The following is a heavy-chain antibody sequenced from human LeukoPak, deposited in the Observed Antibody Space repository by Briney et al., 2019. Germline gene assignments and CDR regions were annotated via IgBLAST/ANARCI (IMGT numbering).Heavy chain of an antibody. CDR1: GGSISGHY. V-gene: IGHV4-59*11. CDR3: ARFGADYDMDV. Sequence: PSETLSLTCTVSGGSISGHYWTWVRQPPGKGLEWSWQIHYSVRPDYNPSLNSRVTLSVDTSKTQPSLKVTSVTGADTAVYYCARFGADYDMDVWGQGTTVTVSS. D-gene: IGHD3-16*01. CDR2: IHYSVRP. J-gene: IGHJ6*02.